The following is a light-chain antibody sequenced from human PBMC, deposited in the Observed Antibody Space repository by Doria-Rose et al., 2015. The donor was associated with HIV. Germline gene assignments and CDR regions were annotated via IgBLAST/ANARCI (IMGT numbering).Light chain of an antibody. J-gene: IGKJ1*01. Sequence: LTQSPGTLSLSPGERATLSCRASQSFSSTYLAWYQQKPGQAPSLLIYDGSARATGIPDRFSASGSGTDFTLTINRLEPEDFALYYCHQYGASWTFGQGTKVEI. V-gene: IGKV3-20*01. CDR1: QSFSSTY. CDR3: HQYGASWT. CDR2: DGS.